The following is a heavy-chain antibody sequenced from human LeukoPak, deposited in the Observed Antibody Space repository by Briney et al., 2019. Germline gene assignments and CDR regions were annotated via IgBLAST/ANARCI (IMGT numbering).Heavy chain of an antibody. V-gene: IGHV1-18*01. J-gene: IGHJ4*02. CDR3: ARVGSPDSENSGWKLFFDY. CDR1: GYRFSNYG. CDR2: ISAYNGDT. D-gene: IGHD6-19*01. Sequence: ASVKVSCKASGYRFSNYGITWVRQAPGQGLECMGWISAYNGDTNYAQNFQGRLTMTTDTSTNTAYMELRSLRSDDTAAYYCARVGSPDSENSGWKLFFDYWGQGTLVTVSS.